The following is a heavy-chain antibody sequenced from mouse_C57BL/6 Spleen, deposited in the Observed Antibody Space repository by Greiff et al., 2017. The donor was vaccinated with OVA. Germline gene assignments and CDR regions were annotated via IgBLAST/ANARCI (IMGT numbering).Heavy chain of an antibody. CDR2: IWRGGST. D-gene: IGHD2-5*01. J-gene: IGHJ4*01. V-gene: IGHV2-5*01. CDR3: AKTSYSNYVGAMDY. CDR1: GFSLTSYG. Sequence: QVQLQQSGPGLVQPSQSLSITCTVSGFSLTSYGVHWVRQSPGKGLEWLGVIWRGGSTDYNAAFMSRLSITKDNSKSQVFFKMNSLQADDTAIYYCAKTSYSNYVGAMDYWGQGTSVTVSS.